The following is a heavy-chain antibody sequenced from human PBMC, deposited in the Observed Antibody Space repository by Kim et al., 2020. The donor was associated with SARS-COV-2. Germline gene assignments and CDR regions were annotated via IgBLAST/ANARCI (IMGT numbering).Heavy chain of an antibody. CDR3: ARDRNSYYYGMDV. Sequence: GSLRLSCAASGFTFSSYWMSWVRQAPGKGLEWVANIKQDGSEKYYVDSVKGRFTISRDNAKNSLYLQMNSLRAEDTAVYYCARDRNSYYYGMDVWGQGTTVTVSS. CDR2: IKQDGSEK. CDR1: GFTFSSYW. V-gene: IGHV3-7*03. J-gene: IGHJ6*02. D-gene: IGHD1-1*01.